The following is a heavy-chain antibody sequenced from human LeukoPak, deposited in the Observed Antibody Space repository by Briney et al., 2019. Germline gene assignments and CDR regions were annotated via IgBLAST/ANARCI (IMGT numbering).Heavy chain of an antibody. V-gene: IGHV3-23*01. D-gene: IGHD6-13*01. CDR2: ISGSGGST. J-gene: IGHJ6*02. CDR1: GFTFSSYA. Sequence: GGSLRLTCAASGFTFSSYAMSWVRQAPGKGLEWVSAISGSGGSTYYADSVKGRFTISRDNSKNTLYLQMNSLRAEDTAVYYCAKAIYSSSRMDVWGQGTTVTVSS. CDR3: AKAIYSSSRMDV.